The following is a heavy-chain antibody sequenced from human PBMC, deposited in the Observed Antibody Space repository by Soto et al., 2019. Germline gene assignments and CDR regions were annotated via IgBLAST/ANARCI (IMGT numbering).Heavy chain of an antibody. CDR2: INHSGST. D-gene: IGHD3-22*01. Sequence: SETLSLTCAVYGGSFSGYYWSWIRQPPGKGLEWIGEINHSGSTNYNPSLKSRVTISVDTSKNQFSLKLSSVTAADTAVYYCARADTYYYDSSGHRAFDYWGQGTLVTVSS. J-gene: IGHJ4*02. V-gene: IGHV4-34*01. CDR1: GGSFSGYY. CDR3: ARADTYYYDSSGHRAFDY.